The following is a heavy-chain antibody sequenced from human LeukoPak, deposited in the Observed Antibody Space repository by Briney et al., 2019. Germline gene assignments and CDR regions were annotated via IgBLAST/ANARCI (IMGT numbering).Heavy chain of an antibody. CDR2: IRYDGINK. CDR1: GFTFNTYG. J-gene: IGHJ4*02. V-gene: IGHV3-30*02. Sequence: GGSLRLSSVASGFTFNTYGMHWVSQVPGKVLEWVSFIRYDGINKYYADSVEGRVTSSRDNSQNTLFLQMNSLTTEDTAVYYCAKDGRGGSYYVGYWGQGTLVTVSS. D-gene: IGHD1-26*01. CDR3: AKDGRGGSYYVGY.